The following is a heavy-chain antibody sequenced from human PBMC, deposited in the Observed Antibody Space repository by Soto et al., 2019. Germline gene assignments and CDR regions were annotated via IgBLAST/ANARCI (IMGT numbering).Heavy chain of an antibody. CDR2: IIPIFGTA. Sequence: QVQLVQSGAEVKKPGSSVKVSCKASGGTFSSYAISWVRQAPGQGLEWMGGIIPIFGTANYAQKFQGRVANTADDSTSAAYMERSSLRTEDAAGYYCARVGGYGSGGSCSDYWGQGTLVTVSS. CDR3: ARVGGYGSGGSCSDY. CDR1: GGTFSSYA. D-gene: IGHD2-15*01. V-gene: IGHV1-69*12. J-gene: IGHJ4*02.